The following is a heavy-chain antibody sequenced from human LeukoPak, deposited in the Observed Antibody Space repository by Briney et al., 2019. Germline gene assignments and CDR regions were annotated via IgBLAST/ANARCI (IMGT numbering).Heavy chain of an antibody. CDR3: GKVSYNFWSGYFY. Sequence: GGSLRLSCAASGFTFSSYAMNWVRQAPGKGLEWVSAISGSGGSTYYADSVKGRFTISRDNSKNTLYLQMNNLRAEDTAVYYCGKVSYNFWSGYFYWGQGTLVTVSS. CDR2: ISGSGGST. CDR1: GFTFSSYA. D-gene: IGHD3-3*01. J-gene: IGHJ4*02. V-gene: IGHV3-23*01.